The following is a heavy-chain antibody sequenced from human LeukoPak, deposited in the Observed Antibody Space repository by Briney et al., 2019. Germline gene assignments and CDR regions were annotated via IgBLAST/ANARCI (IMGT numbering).Heavy chain of an antibody. CDR2: INHSGDI. CDR3: ASPYYYGSGSYYNVERFDP. CDR1: GGSFSGYY. Sequence: SETLSLTCSVYGGSFSGYYWTWIRQPPGKGLEWIGEINHSGDINYNPSLKSRVTISVDTSKNQFSLKLNSVTAADTAVYYCASPYYYGSGSYYNVERFDPWGQGTLVTVSS. J-gene: IGHJ5*02. D-gene: IGHD3-10*01. V-gene: IGHV4-34*01.